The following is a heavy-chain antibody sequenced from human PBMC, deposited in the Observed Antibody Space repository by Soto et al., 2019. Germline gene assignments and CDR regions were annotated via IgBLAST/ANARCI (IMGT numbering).Heavy chain of an antibody. CDR1: GFTFSSYT. CDR3: AKSPTMTTKVVDY. D-gene: IGHD4-17*01. V-gene: IGHV3-23*01. J-gene: IGHJ4*02. CDR2: IYSSGDST. Sequence: EVQLLESGGDLVQPGGSLRLSCVAFGFTFSSYTMTWVRQAPGKGLEWVSVIYSSGDSTYYADSVKGRFTISRDNSKNTLYLQMNSLRADDTAVYYCAKSPTMTTKVVDYWGQGTLVTVSS.